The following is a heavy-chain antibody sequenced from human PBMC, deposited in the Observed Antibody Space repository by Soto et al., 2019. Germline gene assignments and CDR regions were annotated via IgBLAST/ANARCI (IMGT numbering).Heavy chain of an antibody. CDR1: GFTFSNYE. CDR2: ISSNGRTV. Sequence: EMQLVESGGGLVQPGGSLRLSCAASGFTFSNYEFNWVRQAPGKGLEWVSYISSNGRTVYYADSLTGRFTITRHDASNSLYLQMNTLRADDTAVYYRAREGLGRRIIQPCYHDGMDVWGHGTTVIVSS. V-gene: IGHV3-48*03. CDR3: AREGLGRRIIQPCYHDGMDV. J-gene: IGHJ6*02. D-gene: IGHD3-3*01.